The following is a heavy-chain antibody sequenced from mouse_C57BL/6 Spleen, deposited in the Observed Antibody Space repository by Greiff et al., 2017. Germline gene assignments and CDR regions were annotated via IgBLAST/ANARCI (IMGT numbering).Heavy chain of an antibody. CDR2: IYPGSGNT. Sequence: QVQLQQSGAELVGPGASVKLSCKASGYTFTDYYINWVKQRPGQGLEWIARIYPGSGNTYYNEKFKGKATLTAEKSSSTAYMQLSSLTSEDSAVYFCARSDGSYYAMDYWGQGTSVTVSS. J-gene: IGHJ4*01. V-gene: IGHV1-76*01. CDR3: ARSDGSYYAMDY. CDR1: GYTFTDYY. D-gene: IGHD2-3*01.